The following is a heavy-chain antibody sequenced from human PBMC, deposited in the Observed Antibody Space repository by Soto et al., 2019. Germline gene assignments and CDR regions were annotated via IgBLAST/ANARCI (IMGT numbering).Heavy chain of an antibody. Sequence: QVQLVQSGAEVKKPGASVKVSCKASGYTFTGHYIHWVRQAPEQGPEWMGEIGPETGATRYAQKFQGRVTMTRDMSITTGYMELNNLSPDDTAVYYCGRGRSGQIVVFYWGQGTPVTVSS. CDR2: IGPETGAT. CDR3: GRGRSGQIVVFY. V-gene: IGHV1-2*02. D-gene: IGHD1-26*01. CDR1: GYTFTGHY. J-gene: IGHJ4*02.